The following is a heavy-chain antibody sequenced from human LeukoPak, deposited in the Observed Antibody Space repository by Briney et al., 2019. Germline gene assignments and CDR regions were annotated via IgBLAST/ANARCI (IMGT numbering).Heavy chain of an antibody. CDR3: ARVSNWGYYYYMDV. CDR2: IIPIFGTA. V-gene: IGHV1-69*13. Sequence: ASVKVSCKASGGTFSSYAISWVRQAPGQGLEWMGGIIPIFGTANYAQKFQGRVTITADESTSTAYMELSSLGSEDTAVYYCARVSNWGYYYYMDVWGKGTTVTISS. D-gene: IGHD7-27*01. J-gene: IGHJ6*03. CDR1: GGTFSSYA.